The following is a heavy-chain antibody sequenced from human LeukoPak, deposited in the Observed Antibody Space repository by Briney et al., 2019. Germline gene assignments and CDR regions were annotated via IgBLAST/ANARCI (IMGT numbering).Heavy chain of an antibody. D-gene: IGHD1-26*01. V-gene: IGHV3-30*02. CDR2: IRYDGSNK. CDR1: GFTFSSYG. CDR3: AKGTVWWELLPLDY. J-gene: IGHJ4*02. Sequence: GGSLRLSCAASGFTFSSYGMHWVRQAPGKGLEWVAFIRYDGSNKYYADSVKGRFTISRDNSKNTLYLQMNSLRAEDTAVYYCAKGTVWWELLPLDYWGQGTLVTVSS.